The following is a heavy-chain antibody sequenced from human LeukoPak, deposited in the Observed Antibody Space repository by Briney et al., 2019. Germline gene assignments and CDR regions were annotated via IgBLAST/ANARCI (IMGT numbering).Heavy chain of an antibody. V-gene: IGHV4-4*02. CDR2: IYRSGTT. D-gene: IGHD6-19*01. CDR3: ARRSPYSTGWSSYLYY. J-gene: IGHJ4*02. Sequence: SETLSLTCAVSGGSISSTNWWSWVRQPPGKGLEWIGEIYRSGTTNYKPSLKSRVTISLDKSRNHFSLKLTSVTAADSAVYYWARRSPYSTGWSSYLYYWGQGAL. CDR1: GGSISSTNW.